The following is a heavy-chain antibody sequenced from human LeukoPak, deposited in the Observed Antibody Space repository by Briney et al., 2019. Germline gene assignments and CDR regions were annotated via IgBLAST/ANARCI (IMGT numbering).Heavy chain of an antibody. Sequence: ASVKVSCKASGYTFTSYYMHWVRQAPGQGLEWMGIINPSGGSTSYAQKFQGRVTMTRDTSTSTVYMELSSLRSEDTAVYYCARGYGDYELDKYYFDYWGQGTLVTVSS. CDR1: GYTFTSYY. V-gene: IGHV1-46*01. CDR3: ARGYGDYELDKYYFDY. CDR2: INPSGGST. J-gene: IGHJ4*02. D-gene: IGHD4-17*01.